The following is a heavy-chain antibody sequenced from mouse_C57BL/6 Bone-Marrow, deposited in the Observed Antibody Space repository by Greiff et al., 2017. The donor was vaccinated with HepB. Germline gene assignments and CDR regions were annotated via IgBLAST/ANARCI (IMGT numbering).Heavy chain of an antibody. V-gene: IGHV5-6*02. CDR2: ISSGGSYT. Sequence: EVKLVESGGDLVKPGGSLKLSCAASGFTFSSYGMSWVRQTPDKRLEWVATISSGGSYTYYPDSVKGRFTISRDNAKNTLYLQMSSLKSEDTAMYYCARRHYYGSRSYYAMDYWGQGTSVTVSS. CDR3: ARRHYYGSRSYYAMDY. J-gene: IGHJ4*01. CDR1: GFTFSSYG. D-gene: IGHD1-1*01.